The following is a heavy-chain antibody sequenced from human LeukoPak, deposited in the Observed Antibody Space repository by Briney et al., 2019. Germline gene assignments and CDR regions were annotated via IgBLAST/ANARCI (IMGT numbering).Heavy chain of an antibody. D-gene: IGHD4-17*01. CDR2: ISGSGGST. CDR1: GFTFSSYA. Sequence: PGGSLRLSCAASGFTFSSYAMTWVRQAPGKGLEWVSGISGSGGSTYYADSVKGRFTISRDNSKNTLYLQMNSLRAEDTAIYYCAKVGSTVTTLNWFDPWGQGTLVIVSS. V-gene: IGHV3-23*01. CDR3: AKVGSTVTTLNWFDP. J-gene: IGHJ5*02.